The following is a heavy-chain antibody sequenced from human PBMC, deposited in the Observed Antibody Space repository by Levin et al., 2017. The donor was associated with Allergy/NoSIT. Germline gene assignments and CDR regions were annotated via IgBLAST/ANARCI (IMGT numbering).Heavy chain of an antibody. CDR3: AGDTHRYLESSQNFYCDY. J-gene: IGHJ4*02. D-gene: IGHD3-3*01. Sequence: ASVKVSCKASGFTFDYYGFSWVRQAPGQGLEWVGWVRASNGDTKYAQKWQGRVTMTTSANAAFMVLMSLRSDDTAVYYCAGDTHRYLESSQNFYCDYWGQGTLVTVSS. V-gene: IGHV1-18*01. CDR2: VRASNGDT. CDR1: GFTFDYYG.